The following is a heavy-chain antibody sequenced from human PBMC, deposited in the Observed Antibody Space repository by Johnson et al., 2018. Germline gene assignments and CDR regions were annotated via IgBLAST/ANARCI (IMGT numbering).Heavy chain of an antibody. D-gene: IGHD3-16*01. CDR1: GFTFSSYG. CDR3: AREEALYMGGVFDI. Sequence: QVQLVESGGGVVQPGRSLRPSRAASGFTFSSYGMHWVRQAPGKWLEWAAVLWYDGSIKYYADSVKGRFTISRDHYKNTLYLQMNSLRAEDTAVCYRAREEALYMGGVFDIWVQGTMVTVSS. J-gene: IGHJ3*02. CDR2: LWYDGSIK. V-gene: IGHV3-33*01.